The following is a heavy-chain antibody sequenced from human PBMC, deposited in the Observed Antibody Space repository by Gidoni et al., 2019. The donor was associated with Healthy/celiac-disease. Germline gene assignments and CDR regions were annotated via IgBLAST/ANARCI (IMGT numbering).Heavy chain of an antibody. D-gene: IGHD6-13*01. CDR1: GSSFTRYW. J-gene: IGHJ4*02. V-gene: IGHV5-10-1*03. CDR2: IDPSDSYT. Sequence: EVQLVQSGAEVKKPGESLRLSCKGSGSSFTRYWISWVRQMPGKGLEWMGRIDPSDSYTNYSPSFQGHVTISADKSISTAYLQWSSLKASDTAMYYCARHSTLPYSSSWYAYWGQGTLVTVSS. CDR3: ARHSTLPYSSSWYAY.